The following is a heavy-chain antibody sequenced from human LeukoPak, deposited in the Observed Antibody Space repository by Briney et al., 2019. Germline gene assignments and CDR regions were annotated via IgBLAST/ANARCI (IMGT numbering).Heavy chain of an antibody. J-gene: IGHJ4*02. D-gene: IGHD4-17*01. Sequence: ASVRVSCKASGYTFTNNYIHWVRQAPGHGLEWMGWINPNRGDTNYAQKFQGRGTITRDTSINTAFMELTRLTSDDTAVYYCTRDLLGFATTPLSDWGQGTLVTVSS. V-gene: IGHV1-2*02. CDR2: INPNRGDT. CDR1: GYTFTNNY. CDR3: TRDLLGFATTPLSD.